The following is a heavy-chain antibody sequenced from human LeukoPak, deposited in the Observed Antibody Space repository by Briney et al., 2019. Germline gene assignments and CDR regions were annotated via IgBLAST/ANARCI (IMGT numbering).Heavy chain of an antibody. CDR3: ARSSYTSGSSYFDD. D-gene: IGHD3-10*01. CDR2: ISSTSSTI. Sequence: GGSLRLSCAASGFTFNTYNMNWVRQAPGKGLEWVSYISSTSSTIFYADSVKGRFTISRDNAKNSLYLQMNSLTDEDTAVYYCARSSYTSGSSYFDDWGQGTQVTVSA. V-gene: IGHV3-48*02. J-gene: IGHJ4*02. CDR1: GFTFNTYN.